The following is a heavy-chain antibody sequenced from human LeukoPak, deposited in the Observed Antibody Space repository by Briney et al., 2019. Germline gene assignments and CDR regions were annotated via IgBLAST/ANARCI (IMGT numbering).Heavy chain of an antibody. Sequence: EGSLRLSCAASGFTFSSYWMHWVRQAPGKGLVWVARINPGGSSITYADSVKGRFTISRDNAKNTLYLQMDSLRAEDTGVYYCARSNQADDYWGQGTLVTVSS. J-gene: IGHJ4*02. D-gene: IGHD1-14*01. CDR3: ARSNQADDY. V-gene: IGHV3-74*01. CDR1: GFTFSSYW. CDR2: INPGGSSI.